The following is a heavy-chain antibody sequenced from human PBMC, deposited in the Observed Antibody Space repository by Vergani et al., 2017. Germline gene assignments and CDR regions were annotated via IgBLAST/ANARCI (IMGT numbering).Heavy chain of an antibody. D-gene: IGHD5-18*01. CDR3: ARAPSDTWYYYYMDV. CDR2: ISSSSSYI. J-gene: IGHJ6*03. CDR1: GFTFSSYS. V-gene: IGHV3-21*01. Sequence: EVQLEESGGGLVKPGGSLRLSCAASGFTFSSYSMNWVRQAPGKGLEWVSSISSSSSYIYYADSVKGRFTISRDNAKNSLYLQMNSLRAEDTAVYYCARAPSDTWYYYYMDVWGKGTTVTVSS.